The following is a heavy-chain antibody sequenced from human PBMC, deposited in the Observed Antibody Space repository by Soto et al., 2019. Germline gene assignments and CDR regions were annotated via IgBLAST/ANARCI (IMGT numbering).Heavy chain of an antibody. CDR3: ARHLTYCSAGSCYSDFPYYGMDV. J-gene: IGHJ6*02. Sequence: SETLCLTYDVSGDSLSGNNYYWAWIRQPPGRGLEWIGSVSSSGSTYYNPSLKSRVTISVDTSKNQFSLKLSSVTAADTAVYYCARHLTYCSAGSCYSDFPYYGMDVWGQGTTVTVSS. CDR2: VSSSGST. D-gene: IGHD2-15*01. V-gene: IGHV4-39*01. CDR1: GDSLSGNNYY.